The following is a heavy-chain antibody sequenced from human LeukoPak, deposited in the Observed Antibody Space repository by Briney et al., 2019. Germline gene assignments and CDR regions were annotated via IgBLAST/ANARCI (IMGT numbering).Heavy chain of an antibody. D-gene: IGHD2-15*01. CDR3: AAQPCSVGRCYLDY. J-gene: IGHJ4*02. CDR2: ISYHGSDK. CDR1: GVTFSSFA. Sequence: GGSLRLSCAASGVTFSSFAMHWVRQAPGMGLEWVAVISYHGSDKFYADSVKGRFTISRDNSKNTLFLQMNSLGADDTAVYYCAAQPCSVGRCYLDYWGQGTLVTVSS. V-gene: IGHV3-30*04.